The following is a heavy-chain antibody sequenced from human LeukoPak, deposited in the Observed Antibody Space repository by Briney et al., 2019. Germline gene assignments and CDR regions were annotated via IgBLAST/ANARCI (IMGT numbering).Heavy chain of an antibody. CDR1: GFNFIDYS. Sequence: PGGSLRLSCAASGFNFIDYSMNWVRQAPGKGLEWIPYIGISSGNTKYADSVKGRFTISRDKARNSLYLQMNSLRVEDTAMYYCARDHRYAFDNWGHGTLVTVSS. CDR3: ARDHRYAFDN. D-gene: IGHD5-12*01. V-gene: IGHV3-48*01. CDR2: IGISSGNT. J-gene: IGHJ4*01.